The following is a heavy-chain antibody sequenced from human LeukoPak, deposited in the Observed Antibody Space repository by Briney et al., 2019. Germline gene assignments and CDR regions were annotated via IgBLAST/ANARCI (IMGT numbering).Heavy chain of an antibody. CDR2: INQDGSSK. CDR3: ARDLNPNSNYYFDY. V-gene: IGHV3-7*03. Sequence: GGSLRLSCAVSGFTFSSYWMGWVRQAPGKGLAWVANINQDGSSKYYEDSVKGRFTISRDNSKNTLYLQMNSLRAEDTAVYYCARDLNPNSNYYFDYWGQGTLVTVSS. J-gene: IGHJ4*02. CDR1: GFTFSSYW. D-gene: IGHD4-11*01.